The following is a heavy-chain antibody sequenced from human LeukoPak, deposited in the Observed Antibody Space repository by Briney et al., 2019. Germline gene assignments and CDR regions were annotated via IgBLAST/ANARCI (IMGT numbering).Heavy chain of an antibody. CDR1: GFTFSRYD. Sequence: GSLLLSCAASGFTFSRYDMSWVRQAPGKGLEWVSAISSSGSTIYYADSVKGRFTISRDNAKNSLYLQMNSLRAEDTAVYYCARDYDSSGYYYGFDYWGQGTLVTVSS. CDR3: ARDYDSSGYYYGFDY. CDR2: ISSSGSTI. V-gene: IGHV3-21*04. D-gene: IGHD3-22*01. J-gene: IGHJ4*02.